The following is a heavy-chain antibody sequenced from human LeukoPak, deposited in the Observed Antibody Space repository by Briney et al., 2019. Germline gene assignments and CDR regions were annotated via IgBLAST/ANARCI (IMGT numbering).Heavy chain of an antibody. CDR2: ISGSGGST. D-gene: IGHD6-19*01. CDR1: GFTFSSYA. J-gene: IGHJ4*02. Sequence: GGSLRLSCAASGFTFSSYAMSWVRQAPGKGLEWVSAISGSGGSTYYADSVRGRFTISRDNSKNTLYLQMNTLRAEDTAIYYCAKGGVYSSGWDYFDYWGQGTLVTVSS. V-gene: IGHV3-23*01. CDR3: AKGGVYSSGWDYFDY.